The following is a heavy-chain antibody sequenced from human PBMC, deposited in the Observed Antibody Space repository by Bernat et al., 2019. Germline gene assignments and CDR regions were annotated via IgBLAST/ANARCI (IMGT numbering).Heavy chain of an antibody. CDR3: ARLDRGIRLDYGMDV. CDR1: GGSISSSSYY. CDR2: IYYSGST. J-gene: IGHJ6*02. Sequence: QLQLQESGPGLVKPSETLSLTCTVSGGSISSSSYYWGWIRQPPGKGLEWIGSIYYSGSTYYNPSLKSRVTISVDTSKNQFSLKLSSVTAADTAVYYCARLDRGIRLDYGMDVWGQGTTVTVSS. D-gene: IGHD2/OR15-2a*01. V-gene: IGHV4-39*01.